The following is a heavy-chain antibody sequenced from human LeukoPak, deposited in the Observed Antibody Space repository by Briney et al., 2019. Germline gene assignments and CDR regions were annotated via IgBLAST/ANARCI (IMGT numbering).Heavy chain of an antibody. CDR3: ARWRGSTSERSDY. CDR1: GFTFSDYW. J-gene: IGHJ4*02. D-gene: IGHD2-2*01. V-gene: IGHV3-7*01. CDR2: IKQDGSAK. Sequence: GGSLRLSCTASGFTFSDYWMTWVRQAPGKGLEWVANIKQDGSAKYYVDSVKGRFTISRDNAKSSLYLQMDSLRVEDTATYYCARWRGSTSERSDYWGQGTLVTVSS.